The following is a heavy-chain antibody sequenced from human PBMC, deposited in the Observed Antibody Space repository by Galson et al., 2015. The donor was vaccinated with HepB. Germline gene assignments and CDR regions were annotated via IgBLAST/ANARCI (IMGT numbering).Heavy chain of an antibody. J-gene: IGHJ4*02. Sequence: SLRLSCAASGFTFSSYGMHWVRQAPGKGLEWVAVIWCDGSNKYYADAVKGRFTISRDNSKNTLYLQMNSLRAEDTAVYYCARGGETANGNFDYWGQGTLFTVSS. CDR2: IWCDGSNK. CDR3: ARGGETANGNFDY. CDR1: GFTFSSYG. D-gene: IGHD5-18*01. V-gene: IGHV3-33*01.